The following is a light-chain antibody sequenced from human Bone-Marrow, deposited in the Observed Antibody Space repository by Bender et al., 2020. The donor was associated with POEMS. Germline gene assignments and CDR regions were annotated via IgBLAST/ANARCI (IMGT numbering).Light chain of an antibody. CDR3: CSYAGGNTFV. Sequence: HSALTQPRSVSGSPGQSVTISCTGTSSDVGGYDYVSWYQHYPGKAPERLIYGVTKRPSGVPDRFSGSKSGDTASLTISDLQADDEADYYCCSYAGGNTFVFGSGTMVTVL. CDR2: GVT. CDR1: SSDVGGYDY. J-gene: IGLJ1*01. V-gene: IGLV2-11*01.